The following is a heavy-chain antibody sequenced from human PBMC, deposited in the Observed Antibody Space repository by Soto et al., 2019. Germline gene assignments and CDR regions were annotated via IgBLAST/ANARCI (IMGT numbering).Heavy chain of an antibody. D-gene: IGHD2-15*01. CDR3: ARGQVVAAQH. J-gene: IGHJ4*02. V-gene: IGHV4-30-2*01. Sequence: QLQLQESGSGLVKPSQTLSLTCAVSGGSISSGGYSWSWIRQPPGKGLEWIGYIYHSGSTYYNPTLKSRLPMSVDSSQNQFSLKRSSVTAADTALYYCARGQVVAAQHWGPGTLVTVSS. CDR1: GGSISSGGYS. CDR2: IYHSGST.